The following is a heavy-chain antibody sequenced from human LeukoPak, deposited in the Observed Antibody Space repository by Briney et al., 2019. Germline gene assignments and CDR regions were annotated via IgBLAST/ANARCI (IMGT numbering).Heavy chain of an antibody. CDR3: ARRAGCSSSGCPFDYWAFDY. Sequence: ASVKVSCKASGYTFTNYYMHWVRQAPGQGLEWMVIINPSGGSTSSAQKFQGRVTMTRDTSTNTVYMELSSLTSEDTAVYYCARRAGCSSSGCPFDYWAFDYWGQGTLVTVSS. D-gene: IGHD2-2*01. CDR1: GYTFTNYY. J-gene: IGHJ4*02. CDR2: INPSGGST. V-gene: IGHV1-46*01.